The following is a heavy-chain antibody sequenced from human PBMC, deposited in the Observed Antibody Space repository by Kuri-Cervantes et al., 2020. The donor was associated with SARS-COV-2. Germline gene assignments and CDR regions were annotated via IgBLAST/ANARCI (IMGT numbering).Heavy chain of an antibody. Sequence: GESLKISCAASGFTFSSYSMNWVRQAPGKGLEWVSCISSSSSYIYYADSVKGRFTISRDNAKNSLYLQVNSLRAEDTAVYYCARDLMGSYSLGDYWGQGTLVTVSS. CDR1: GFTFSSYS. D-gene: IGHD2-8*01. CDR2: ISSSSSYI. V-gene: IGHV3-21*01. CDR3: ARDLMGSYSLGDY. J-gene: IGHJ4*02.